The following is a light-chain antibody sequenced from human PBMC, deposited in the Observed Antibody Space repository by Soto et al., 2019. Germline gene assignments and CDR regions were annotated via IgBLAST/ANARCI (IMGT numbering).Light chain of an antibody. Sequence: AIQLTQSPSSLSSSVGDRVIINCRASQGVANRLNWYQQKPGKPPKLLISNVSNLENGVPSRFSGSGSGTDFTLTITSLQPEDFGTYHCQQFMSYPLTFGQGTRLDIK. CDR2: NVS. J-gene: IGKJ5*01. CDR1: QGVANR. CDR3: QQFMSYPLT. V-gene: IGKV1-13*02.